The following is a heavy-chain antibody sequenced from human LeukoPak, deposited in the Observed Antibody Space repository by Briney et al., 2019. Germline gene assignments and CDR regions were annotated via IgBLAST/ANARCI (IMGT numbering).Heavy chain of an antibody. J-gene: IGHJ4*02. CDR3: ARPLWKSSSWYAQAY. D-gene: IGHD6-13*01. Sequence: PGGSLRLSCAASGFIFSSYSMNWVRQAPGKGLGWVSLISWDGGSTYYADSVKGRFTISRDNSKNSLYLQMNSLRAEDTALYYCARPLWKSSSWYAQAYWGQGTLVTVSS. V-gene: IGHV3-43D*03. CDR1: GFIFSSYS. CDR2: ISWDGGST.